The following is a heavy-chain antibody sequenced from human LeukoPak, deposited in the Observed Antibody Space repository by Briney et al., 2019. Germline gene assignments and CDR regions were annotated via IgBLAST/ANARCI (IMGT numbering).Heavy chain of an antibody. V-gene: IGHV3-48*04. CDR3: ARDPITMVRGGKYYGMDV. J-gene: IGHJ6*02. CDR1: GFTFSSYS. CDR2: ISSSSSTI. D-gene: IGHD3-10*01. Sequence: GGSLRLSCAASGFTFSSYSMNWVRQAPGKGLEWVSYISSSSSTIYHADSVKGRFTISRDNVKNSLYLQMNSLRAEDTAVYYCARDPITMVRGGKYYGMDVWGQGTTVTVSS.